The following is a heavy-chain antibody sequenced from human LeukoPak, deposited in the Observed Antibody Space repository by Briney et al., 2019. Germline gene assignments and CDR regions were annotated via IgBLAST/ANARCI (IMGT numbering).Heavy chain of an antibody. Sequence: GGSLRLSCAASGFTFSNAWMNWVRQAPGKGLEWVGRIYRKSDGGTTEHAAPVKGRFTISRDDSKNSFYLQMNSLKSEDTAVYYRARGSNSYDSSDFDHWGQGTLVTVSS. CDR2: IYRKSDGGTT. CDR1: GFTFSNAW. D-gene: IGHD3-22*01. V-gene: IGHV3-15*01. CDR3: ARGSNSYDSSDFDH. J-gene: IGHJ4*02.